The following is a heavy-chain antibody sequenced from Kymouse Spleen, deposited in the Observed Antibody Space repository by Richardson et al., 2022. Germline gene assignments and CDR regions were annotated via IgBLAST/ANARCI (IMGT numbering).Heavy chain of an antibody. CDR1: GFTFSNAW. D-gene: IGHD3-10*01. CDR2: IKSKTDGGTT. J-gene: IGHJ6*02. Sequence: EVQLVESGGGLVKPGGSLRLSCAASGFTFSNAWMSWVRQAPGKGLEWVGRIKSKTDGGTTDYAAPVKGRFTISRDDSKNTLYLQMNSLKTEDTAVYYCTTEGYGSGSSDYYYGMDVWGQGTTVTVSS. CDR3: TTEGYGSGSSDYYYGMDV. V-gene: IGHV3-15*01.